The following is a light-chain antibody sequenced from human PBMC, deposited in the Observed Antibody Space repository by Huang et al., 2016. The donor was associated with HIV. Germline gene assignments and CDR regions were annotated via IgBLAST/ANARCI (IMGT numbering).Light chain of an antibody. Sequence: EIVMTQSPATLSVSPGERATLSCRASQSVSSNLAWYQQKPGQAPRLLISGASTRATCMPARCSGSGSGTEFTLTISSLQSEDFAVYYCQQYNNWPPGLFGQGTKVEIK. CDR2: GAS. CDR3: QQYNNWPPGL. V-gene: IGKV3-15*01. CDR1: QSVSSN. J-gene: IGKJ1*01.